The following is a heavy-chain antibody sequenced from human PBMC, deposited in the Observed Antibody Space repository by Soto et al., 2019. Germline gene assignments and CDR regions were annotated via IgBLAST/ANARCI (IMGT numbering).Heavy chain of an antibody. D-gene: IGHD2-15*01. CDR3: ARAHYRDEVVVTDFDY. V-gene: IGHV1-46*03. J-gene: IGHJ4*02. CDR2: INPSGGST. CDR1: GYTFTSYY. Sequence: ASVKVSCKASGYTFTSYYMHWVRQAPGQGLEWMGIINPSGGSTSYAQKFQGRVTMTRDTSTSTVYMELSSLRSEDTAVYYCARAHYRDEVVVTDFDYWGQGTLVTVSS.